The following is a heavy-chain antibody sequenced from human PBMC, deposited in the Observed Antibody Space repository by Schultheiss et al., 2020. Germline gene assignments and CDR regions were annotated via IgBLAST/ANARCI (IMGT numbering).Heavy chain of an antibody. V-gene: IGHV3-48*04. CDR2: ISSSSSTI. J-gene: IGHJ4*02. CDR3: ASSYYYDSSGYYYEGLGN. Sequence: GESLKISCAASGFTFSSYSMNWVRQAPGKGLEWVSYISSSSSTIYYADSVKGRFTISRDNAKNSLYLQMNSLRAEDTAVYYCASSYYYDSSGYYYEGLGNWGQGTLVTVSS. D-gene: IGHD3-22*01. CDR1: GFTFSSYS.